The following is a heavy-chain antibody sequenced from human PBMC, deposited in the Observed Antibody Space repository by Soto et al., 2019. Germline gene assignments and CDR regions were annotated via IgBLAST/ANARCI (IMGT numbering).Heavy chain of an antibody. D-gene: IGHD3-22*01. CDR2: ISYDGSKK. V-gene: IGHV3-30*04. Sequence: PGGSLRLSCAASGFTFSSYAMHWVRQAPGKGLELVAVISYDGSKKYYADSVKGRFTISRDNSKNTLYLQMNSLRDEDTAVYHCAKETRYRYYDSSGDSVYYYGMDVLGQGTTVTVSS. CDR1: GFTFSSYA. CDR3: AKETRYRYYDSSGDSVYYYGMDV. J-gene: IGHJ6*02.